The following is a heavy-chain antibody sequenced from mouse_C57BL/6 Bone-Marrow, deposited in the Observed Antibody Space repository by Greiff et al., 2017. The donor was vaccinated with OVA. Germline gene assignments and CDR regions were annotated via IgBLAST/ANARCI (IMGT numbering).Heavy chain of an antibody. CDR1: GFTFSNYW. CDR3: TVPHYYGSSYWYFDV. J-gene: IGHJ1*03. Sequence: EVQGVESGGGLVQPGGSMKLSCVASGFTFSNYWMNWVRQSPEKGLEWVAQIRLKSDNYATHYAESVKGRFTISRDDSKSSVYLQMNNLRAEDTGIYYCTVPHYYGSSYWYFDVWGTGTTVTVSS. CDR2: IRLKSDNYAT. D-gene: IGHD1-1*01. V-gene: IGHV6-3*01.